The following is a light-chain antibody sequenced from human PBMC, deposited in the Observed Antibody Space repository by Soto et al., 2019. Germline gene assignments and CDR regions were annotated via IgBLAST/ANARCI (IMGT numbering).Light chain of an antibody. CDR3: CSYAGSYTYV. CDR2: DVS. CDR1: SSDVGGYNY. V-gene: IGLV2-11*01. Sequence: QSALTQPRSVSGSPGQSVTISCTGTSSDVGGYNYVSWYQQHPGKAPKLMIFDVSKRPSGVPDRFSGSKSANTASLTISRLQAEDEADYYCCSYAGSYTYVFGTGTKVTVL. J-gene: IGLJ1*01.